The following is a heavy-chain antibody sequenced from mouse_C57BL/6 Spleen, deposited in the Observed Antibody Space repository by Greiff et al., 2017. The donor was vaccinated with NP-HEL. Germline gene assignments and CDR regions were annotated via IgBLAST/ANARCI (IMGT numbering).Heavy chain of an antibody. CDR2: IYPGDGDT. V-gene: IGHV1-82*01. CDR3: ARALRGGYFDY. Sequence: LVESGPELVKPGASVKISCKASGYAFSSSWMNWVKQRPGKGLEWIGRIYPGDGDTNYNGKFKGKATLTADKSSSTAYMQLSSLTSEDSAVYFCARALRGGYFDYWGQGTTLTVSS. CDR1: GYAFSSSW. D-gene: IGHD1-1*01. J-gene: IGHJ2*01.